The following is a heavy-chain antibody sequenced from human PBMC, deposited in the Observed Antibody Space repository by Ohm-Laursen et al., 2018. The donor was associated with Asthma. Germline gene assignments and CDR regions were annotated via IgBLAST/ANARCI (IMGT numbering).Heavy chain of an antibody. CDR2: IYYSGST. CDR3: ARWVVRGVTPNAHWFDP. CDR1: GGSISSYY. J-gene: IGHJ5*02. Sequence: TLSLTCTVSGGSISSYYWSWVRQPPGKGLEWIGYIYYSGSTNYNPSLKSRVTISVDTSKNQFSLKLSSVTAADTAVYYCARWVVRGVTPNAHWFDPWGQGTLVTVSS. V-gene: IGHV4-59*01. D-gene: IGHD3-10*01.